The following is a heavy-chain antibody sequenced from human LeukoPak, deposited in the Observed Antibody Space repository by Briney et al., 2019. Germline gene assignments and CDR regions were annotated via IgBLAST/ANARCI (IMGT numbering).Heavy chain of an antibody. CDR3: ARGGRWGMKYCFDS. J-gene: IGHJ4*02. CDR1: GGSLTTHY. Sequence: PSETLSLTCNVSGGSLTTHYWSWVRQSPDKGLEWIGQVYHTGSTHYNPSLRSRFTISVDTSKNKVLLTLTSVNAADTAVCYCARGGRWGMKYCFDSWGPGTRVIVSS. V-gene: IGHV4-59*11. D-gene: IGHD2/OR15-2a*01. CDR2: VYHTGST.